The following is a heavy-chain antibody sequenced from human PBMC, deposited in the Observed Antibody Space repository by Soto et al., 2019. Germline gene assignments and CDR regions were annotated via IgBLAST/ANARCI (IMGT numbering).Heavy chain of an antibody. V-gene: IGHV3-23*01. D-gene: IGHD1-26*01. J-gene: IGHJ5*02. CDR2: ISASGGLK. CDR1: GFAFTNYA. Sequence: EVQLSESGGDLRQPGGSLRLSCAAYGFAFTNYAMTWVRQTPGKGLEWVSGISASGGLKYYADSVQGRFTVSRDNSKNILYLQMDNLRDEDTALYYCAREVGAPSGWLDPWGQGTQVTVSS. CDR3: AREVGAPSGWLDP.